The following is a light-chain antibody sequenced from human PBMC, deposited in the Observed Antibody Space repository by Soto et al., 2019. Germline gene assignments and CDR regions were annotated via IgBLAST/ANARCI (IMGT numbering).Light chain of an antibody. V-gene: IGKV1-5*03. J-gene: IGKJ2*01. CDR3: QQYNSYSPYT. CDR2: KAS. CDR1: QSISTW. Sequence: DIQMTQSPSTLSASVGDRVTITCRASQSISTWLAWYQQKPGKAPKLLIYKASNLQSGVPSRFSGSGSGTEFTLTISSLQPDDFATYYCQQYNSYSPYTFGQGTKLATK.